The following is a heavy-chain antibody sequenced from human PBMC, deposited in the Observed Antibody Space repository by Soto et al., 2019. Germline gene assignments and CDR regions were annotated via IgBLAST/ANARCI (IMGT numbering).Heavy chain of an antibody. CDR3: ARSGAYSSSQFGLDV. CDR1: GGALNYNA. D-gene: IGHD6-13*01. J-gene: IGHJ6*02. CDR2: IVTVFGTA. Sequence: QVQLVQSRADVKKPGSSVKVSCKASGGALNYNAFSWVRQAPGQGLEWIGGIVTVFGTANHAQKFQDRVTITADESTRTVYMELRSLTSADTAVYYCARSGAYSSSQFGLDVWGQGTTVTVTS. V-gene: IGHV1-69*01.